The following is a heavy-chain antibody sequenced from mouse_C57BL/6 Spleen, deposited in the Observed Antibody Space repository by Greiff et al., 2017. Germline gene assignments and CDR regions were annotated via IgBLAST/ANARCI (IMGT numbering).Heavy chain of an antibody. D-gene: IGHD1-1*01. J-gene: IGHJ2*01. Sequence: QVHVKQSGAELVRPGASVTLSCKASGYTFTDYEMHWVKQTPVHGLEWIGAIDPETGGTAYNQKFKGKAILTADKSSSTAYMELRSLTSEDSAVYYCTRRDPYYYGSSYNDWGQGTTLTVSS. CDR1: GYTFTDYE. CDR3: TRRDPYYYGSSYND. V-gene: IGHV1-15*01. CDR2: IDPETGGT.